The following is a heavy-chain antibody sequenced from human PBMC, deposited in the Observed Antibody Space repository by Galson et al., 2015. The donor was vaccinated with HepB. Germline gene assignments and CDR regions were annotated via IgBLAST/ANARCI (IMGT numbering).Heavy chain of an antibody. V-gene: IGHV5-51*01. CDR3: ARHPPYYYGSGSEFDI. J-gene: IGHJ3*02. Sequence: QSGAEVKKPGESLKISCKGSGYSFTSYWIGWVRQMPGKGLEWMGIIYPGDSHTKYSPSFQGQVTISADKPISTAYMQWISLKASDTAMYYCARHPPYYYGSGSEFDIWGQGTMVTVSS. CDR2: IYPGDSHT. D-gene: IGHD3-10*01. CDR1: GYSFTSYW.